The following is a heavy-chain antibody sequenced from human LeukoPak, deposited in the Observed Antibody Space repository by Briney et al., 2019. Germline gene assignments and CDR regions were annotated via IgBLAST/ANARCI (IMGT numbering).Heavy chain of an antibody. D-gene: IGHD3-10*01. CDR3: ARVGGSVGDY. V-gene: IGHV4-34*01. J-gene: IGHJ4*02. CDR1: GGSFSGYY. CDR2: INHSGST. Sequence: PSETLSLTCAVYGGSFSGYYWSWIRQPPGKGLEWIGEINHSGSTNYNPSLKSRVTISVNTSKNQFSLKLSSVTAADTAVYYCARVGGSVGDYGGQGTLVTVSS.